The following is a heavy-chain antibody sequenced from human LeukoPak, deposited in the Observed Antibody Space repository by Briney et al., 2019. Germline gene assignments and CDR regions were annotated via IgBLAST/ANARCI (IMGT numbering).Heavy chain of an antibody. CDR3: ARDEKAAVGFDY. CDR1: GFTFSSYS. D-gene: IGHD6-13*01. CDR2: ISSSSRYI. V-gene: IGHV3-21*01. Sequence: GGSLRLSCVASGFTFSSYSMNWVRQAPGKGLEWVSSISSSSRYIYYADSVKGRFTISRDNAKNSLYLQMNSLRAEDTAVYYCARDEKAAVGFDYWGQGTLVTVSS. J-gene: IGHJ4*02.